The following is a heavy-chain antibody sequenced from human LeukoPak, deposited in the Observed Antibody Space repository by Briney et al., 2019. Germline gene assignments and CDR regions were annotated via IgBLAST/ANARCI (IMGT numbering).Heavy chain of an antibody. D-gene: IGHD3-16*02. Sequence: GGSLRLSCAASGFTFSSYNMNWVRQAPGKGLEWVSSISSSSGYIYYADSVRGRFTISRDNAKNSLYLQMNSLRAEDTAVYYCARCKARYDYVWGSYRYDYYYYMDVWGKGTTVTVSS. CDR3: ARCKARYDYVWGSYRYDYYYYMDV. CDR2: ISSSSGYI. V-gene: IGHV3-21*01. CDR1: GFTFSSYN. J-gene: IGHJ6*03.